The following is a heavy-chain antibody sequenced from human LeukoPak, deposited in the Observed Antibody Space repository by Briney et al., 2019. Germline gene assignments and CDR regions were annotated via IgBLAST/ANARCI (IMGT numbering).Heavy chain of an antibody. CDR2: IKSNADDGTA. V-gene: IGHV3-15*01. CDR3: ATYYMRDSGTYYSRWGF. Sequence: GGSLRLSCEASGFTFSNAWMTWVRQAPGKGLEWVGRIKSNADDGTADYAAPVKGRLTISRDDSKNTEYLQMNSLKTEDTALYYCATYYMRDSGTYYSRWGFWGQGTLVTVSS. J-gene: IGHJ4*02. CDR1: GFTFSNAW. D-gene: IGHD3-10*01.